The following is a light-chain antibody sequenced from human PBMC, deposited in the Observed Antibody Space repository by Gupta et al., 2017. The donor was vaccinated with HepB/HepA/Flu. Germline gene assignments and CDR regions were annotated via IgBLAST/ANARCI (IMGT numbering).Light chain of an antibody. J-gene: IGKJ4*01. CDR1: QSISSY. V-gene: IGKV1-39*01. CDR3: QQSYSTRPA. CDR2: AAS. Sequence: DIQMTQSPSSLSASVGDRVTITCRASQSISSYLHWYQQKPGKAPKILIYAASSLQSGVPSRFRGSGSGTDFTLTISSLQPEDFATYYCQQSYSTRPAFGGGTKVEIK.